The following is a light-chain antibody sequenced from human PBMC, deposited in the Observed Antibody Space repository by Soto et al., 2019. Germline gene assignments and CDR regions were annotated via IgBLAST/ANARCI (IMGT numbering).Light chain of an antibody. CDR3: QQYNDWPRT. Sequence: EIVMTQSPATLSASPGERATLSCRPSQSVSSNLAWYQQKPGQAPRLLIYGASTRATGIPARFSGSGSGPEFTLTVSSLQSEDFAVYYCQQYNDWPRTCGQGTKVEFK. V-gene: IGKV3-15*01. J-gene: IGKJ1*01. CDR2: GAS. CDR1: QSVSSN.